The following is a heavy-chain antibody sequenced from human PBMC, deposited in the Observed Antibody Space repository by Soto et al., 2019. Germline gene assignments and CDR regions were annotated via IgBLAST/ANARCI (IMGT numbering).Heavy chain of an antibody. CDR1: GYSFTDSY. Sequence: QVQLVQSGAEVKKPGDSVKVSCKYSGYSFTDSYMNWVRQAPGQGLEWMGWINPNGGGTNYAQNFQGRVTMTRDTSISTAYMELSRLRSDDTAVYFCARDAWSGGGCYSIFALEIWGQGTVVTVSS. CDR2: INPNGGGT. J-gene: IGHJ3*01. D-gene: IGHD2-21*02. CDR3: ARDAWSGGGCYSIFALEI. V-gene: IGHV1-2*02.